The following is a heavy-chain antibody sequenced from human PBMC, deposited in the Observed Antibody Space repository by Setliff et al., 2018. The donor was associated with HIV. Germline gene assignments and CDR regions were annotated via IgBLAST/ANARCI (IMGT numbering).Heavy chain of an antibody. CDR3: AKAAGMTCSGSSCYSDY. J-gene: IGHJ4*02. CDR2: IYHSGST. V-gene: IGHV4-38-2*02. D-gene: IGHD2-15*01. CDR1: GYSISSGYY. Sequence: PSETLSLTCTVSGYSISSGYYWGWIRQPPGKGLEWIGSIYHSGSTYYNPSLKSRVTISVDTSKNQFSLKLSSVTAADTAVYSCAKAAGMTCSGSSCYSDYWGQGTLVTVSS.